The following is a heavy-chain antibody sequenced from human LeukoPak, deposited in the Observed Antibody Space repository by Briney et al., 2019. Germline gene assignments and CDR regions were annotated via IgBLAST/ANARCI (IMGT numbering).Heavy chain of an antibody. D-gene: IGHD1-1*01. CDR2: INHGGST. CDR1: GGSFSGHY. CDR3: ARLLPRSGTTSYYFNDYMDV. J-gene: IGHJ6*03. Sequence: PSETLSLTCAVYGGSFSGHYWSWVRQPPGQGLEWIGEINHGGSTNYNPSLKSRVTVSVDTSKNQFSLNLSSVTAADTAVYYCARLLPRSGTTSYYFNDYMDVWGKGATVTISS. V-gene: IGHV4-34*01.